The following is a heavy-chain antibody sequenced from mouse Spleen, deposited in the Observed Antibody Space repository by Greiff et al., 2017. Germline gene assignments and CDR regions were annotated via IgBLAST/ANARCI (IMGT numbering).Heavy chain of an antibody. J-gene: IGHJ2*01. CDR3: ATLWSDY. Sequence: EVKLVESGPGLVKPSQSLSLTCSVTGYSITSGYYWNWIRQFPGNKLEWMGYISYDGSNNYNPSLKNRISITRDTSKNQFFLKLNSVTTEDTATYYCATLWSDYWGQGTTLTVSS. CDR1: GYSITSGYY. D-gene: IGHD1-1*02. V-gene: IGHV3-6*01. CDR2: ISYDGSN.